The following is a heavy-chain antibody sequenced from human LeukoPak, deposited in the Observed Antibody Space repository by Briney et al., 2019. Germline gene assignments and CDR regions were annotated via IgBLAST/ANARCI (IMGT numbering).Heavy chain of an antibody. CDR2: IYPGDSDT. CDR1: GYIFTSYW. D-gene: IGHD5-24*01. CDR3: ARRFYKDVGSLDL. Sequence: GESLKISCKGAGYIFTSYWIGLVRQMPGKGLECMGIIYPGDSDTRYSPSFQGQVTVSADKSISTAYLQWSSLKASDTAMYYCARRFYKDVGSLDLWGRGTLDTVSS. J-gene: IGHJ2*01. V-gene: IGHV5-51*01.